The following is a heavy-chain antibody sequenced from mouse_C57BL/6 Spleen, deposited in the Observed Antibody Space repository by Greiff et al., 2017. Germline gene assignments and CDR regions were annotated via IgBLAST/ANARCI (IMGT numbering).Heavy chain of an antibody. D-gene: IGHD3-2*02. J-gene: IGHJ2*01. Sequence: QVQLQQPGAELVKPGASVKLSCKASGYTFTSYWMQWVKQRPGQGLEWIGEIDPSDSYTNYNQKFKGKATLTVDTSSSTAYMQLSSLTSEDSAVYYCARRGNSSGYFDYWGQGTTLTVSS. CDR3: ARRGNSSGYFDY. CDR2: IDPSDSYT. CDR1: GYTFTSYW. V-gene: IGHV1-50*01.